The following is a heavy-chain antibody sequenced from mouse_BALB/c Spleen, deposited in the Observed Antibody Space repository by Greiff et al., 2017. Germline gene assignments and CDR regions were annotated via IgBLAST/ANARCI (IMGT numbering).Heavy chain of an antibody. CDR1: GFTFSDYY. V-gene: IGHV5-4*02. J-gene: IGHJ4*01. CDR3: ASGYGNLYAMDY. CDR2: ISDGGSYT. Sequence: EVQVVESGGGLVKPGGSLKLSCAASGFTFSDYYMYWVRQTPEKRLEWVATISDGGSYTYYPDSVKGRFTISRDNAKNNLYLQMSSLKSEDTAMYYCASGYGNLYAMDYWGQGTSVTVSS. D-gene: IGHD2-1*01.